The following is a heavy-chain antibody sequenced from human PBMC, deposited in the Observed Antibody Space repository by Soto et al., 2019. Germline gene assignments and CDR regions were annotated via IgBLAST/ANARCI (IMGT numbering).Heavy chain of an antibody. D-gene: IGHD3-10*01. CDR2: IYSGGST. CDR1: GFTVSSNY. J-gene: IGHJ5*02. Sequence: EVQLVESGGGLVQPGGSLRLCYAASGFTVSSNYMSWVRQAPGKGLEWVSVIYSGGSTYYADSVKGRFTISRDNSKNTLYLQMNSLRAEDTAVYYCARDLLVRGVFMFDPWGQGTLVTVSS. CDR3: ARDLLVRGVFMFDP. V-gene: IGHV3-66*01.